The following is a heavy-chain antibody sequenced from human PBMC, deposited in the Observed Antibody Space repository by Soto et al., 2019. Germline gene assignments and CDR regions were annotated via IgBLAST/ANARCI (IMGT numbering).Heavy chain of an antibody. CDR2: ISAYNGNT. D-gene: IGHD6-19*01. V-gene: IGHV1-18*01. J-gene: IGHJ4*02. CDR1: GYTFTSYG. Sequence: ASVKVSCKASGYTFTSYGISWVRQAPGQGLEWMGWISAYNGNTNYAQKLQGRVTMTTDTSTSTAYMELRSLRSDDTALYYCARDETYTAGWYFEHWGQGTLVTVSS. CDR3: ARDETYTAGWYFEH.